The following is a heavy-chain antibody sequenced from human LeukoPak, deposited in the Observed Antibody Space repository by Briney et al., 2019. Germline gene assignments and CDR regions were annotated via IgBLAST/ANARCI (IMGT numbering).Heavy chain of an antibody. CDR3: ARQITIFGVVYYFDY. J-gene: IGHJ4*02. CDR2: IYYSGST. V-gene: IGHV4-39*01. Sequence: SETLSLTCTVSGGSISSSSYYWGWIRQPPGKGLEWIGSIYYSGSTYYNQSLKSRVTISVDTSKNQFSLKLSSVTAADTAVYYCARQITIFGVVYYFDYWGQGTLVTVSS. CDR1: GGSISSSSYY. D-gene: IGHD3-3*01.